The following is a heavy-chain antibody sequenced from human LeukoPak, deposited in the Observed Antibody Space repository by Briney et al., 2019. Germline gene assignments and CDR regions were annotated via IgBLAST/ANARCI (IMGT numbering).Heavy chain of an antibody. CDR3: AKYSLATLAFDF. V-gene: IGHV3-23*01. CDR2: ISGSGDST. Sequence: PGGSLRLSCAASGFTFSTQGMTWVRQAPGKGLERVSTISGSGDSTYYADSVKGRFTISRDNSKNTLFLQLNSLTAVDTATYFCAKYSLATLAFDFWGPGTMVTVSS. D-gene: IGHD5-24*01. J-gene: IGHJ3*01. CDR1: GFTFSTQG.